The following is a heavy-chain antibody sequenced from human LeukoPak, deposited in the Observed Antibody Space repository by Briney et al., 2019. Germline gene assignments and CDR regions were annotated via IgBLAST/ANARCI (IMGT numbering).Heavy chain of an antibody. V-gene: IGHV4-59*01. J-gene: IGHJ6*03. CDR3: ARLLLDRYYYHHIDV. D-gene: IGHD2-21*01. Sequence: SETLSLKCSVSGESMNKYDWNWIRQAPGKGLEWVGYIHYSGSTNYNPSLKSRVTISADTSKKQFSLKLRSLTGADTAVYYWARLLLDRYYYHHIDVGDNGTTVTVSS. CDR1: GESMNKYD. CDR2: IHYSGST.